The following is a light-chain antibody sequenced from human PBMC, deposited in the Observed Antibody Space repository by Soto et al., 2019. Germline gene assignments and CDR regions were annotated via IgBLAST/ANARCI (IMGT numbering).Light chain of an antibody. CDR1: QSVSRY. J-gene: IGKJ5*01. CDR3: QQSYITPPIT. CDR2: AAS. V-gene: IGKV1-39*01. Sequence: DVQMTQSPSSLSALVGDRVTITCRASQSVSRYLNWYQHKPGKAPKLLINAASNLRSGVPSRFSGSGSGTDFTLTIDGLQPEDFAVYYCQQSYITPPITFGQGTRLE.